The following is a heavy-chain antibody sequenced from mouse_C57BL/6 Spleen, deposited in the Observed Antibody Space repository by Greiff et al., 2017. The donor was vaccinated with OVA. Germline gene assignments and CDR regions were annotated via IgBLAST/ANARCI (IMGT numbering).Heavy chain of an antibody. D-gene: IGHD2-4*01. CDR3: DYYDYEGGFAY. V-gene: IGHV1-81*01. CDR2: IYPRSGNT. Sequence: SGAELARPGASVKLSCKASGYTFTSYGISWVKQRTGQGLEWIGEIYPRSGNTYYNEKFKGKATLTADKSSSTAYMELRSLTSEDSAVYFCDYYDYEGGFAYWGQGTLVTVSA. J-gene: IGHJ3*01. CDR1: GYTFTSYG.